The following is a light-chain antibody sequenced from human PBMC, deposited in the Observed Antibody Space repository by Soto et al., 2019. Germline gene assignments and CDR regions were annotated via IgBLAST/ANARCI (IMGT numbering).Light chain of an antibody. V-gene: IGLV2-14*03. CDR1: SSDVGGYNY. CDR3: SSYTSSSTLV. J-gene: IGLJ2*01. CDR2: DVS. Sequence: QSALTQPASVSGSPGQSITISCTGTSSDVGGYNYVSWYQHHPGKAPKLMIYDVSNRPSGVSNRFSGSKSGNTASLTISWLQAEDEADYSCSSYTSSSTLVFGGGTKVTVL.